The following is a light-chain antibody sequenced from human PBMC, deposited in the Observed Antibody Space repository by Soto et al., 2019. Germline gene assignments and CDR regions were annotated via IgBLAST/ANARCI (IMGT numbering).Light chain of an antibody. CDR3: SSYTTSSTRV. V-gene: IGLV2-14*01. J-gene: IGLJ3*02. Sequence: QSALTQPASVSGSPGQSITISCTGTSSDVGGCNYVSWYQQHPGKAPKLIIYDVSNRPSGVSDRFSGSKSGNTASLTISGLQAEDEADYYCSSYTTSSTRVFGGGTKLTVL. CDR2: DVS. CDR1: SSDVGGCNY.